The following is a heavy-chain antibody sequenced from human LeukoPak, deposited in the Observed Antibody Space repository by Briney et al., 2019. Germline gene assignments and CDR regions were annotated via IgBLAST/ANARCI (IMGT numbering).Heavy chain of an antibody. CDR1: GFTFGSYG. Sequence: GGSLRLSCAASGFTFGSYGMHWVRQAPGKGLEWVAVISYDGSNKYYADSVKGRFTISRDNSKNTLYLQMNSLRAEDTAVYYCAKVSITYYYGSGSWDYWGQGTLVTVSS. CDR2: ISYDGSNK. D-gene: IGHD3-10*01. CDR3: AKVSITYYYGSGSWDY. V-gene: IGHV3-30*18. J-gene: IGHJ4*02.